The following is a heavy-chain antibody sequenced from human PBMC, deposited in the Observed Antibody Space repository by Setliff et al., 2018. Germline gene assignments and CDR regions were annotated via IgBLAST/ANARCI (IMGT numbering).Heavy chain of an antibody. D-gene: IGHD7-27*01. V-gene: IGHV1-69*05. CDR1: GGTFSSYG. CDR3: ARDTPTGDDAFDI. Sequence: SVKVSCKASGGTFSSYGIAWVRQAPGQGLEWMGGIMAIFGPANYAQKLQGRVTMTTDTSTSTAYMELRSLRSDDTAVYYCARDTPTGDDAFDIWGQGTMVTVSS. CDR2: IMAIFGPA. J-gene: IGHJ3*02.